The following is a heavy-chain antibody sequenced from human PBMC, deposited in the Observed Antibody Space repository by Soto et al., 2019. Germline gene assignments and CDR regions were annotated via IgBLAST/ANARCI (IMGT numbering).Heavy chain of an antibody. D-gene: IGHD2-21*01. Sequence: QVQLVQSGAEVKKPGSSVKVSCKVSGGTFSSYSINWVRQAPGQGLEWMGRFIPKYGVSNHAQKFQDRVSITADKGTTTVYMELASLRSEDTAVYYCARSEIDFFDSWGQGTLVTVSS. CDR3: ARSEIDFFDS. CDR1: GGTFSSYS. J-gene: IGHJ4*02. CDR2: FIPKYGVS. V-gene: IGHV1-69*02.